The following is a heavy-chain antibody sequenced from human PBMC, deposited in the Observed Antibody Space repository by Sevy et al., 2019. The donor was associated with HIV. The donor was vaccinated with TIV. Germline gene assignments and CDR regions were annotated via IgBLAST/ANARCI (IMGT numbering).Heavy chain of an antibody. CDR1: GLTFSNYV. D-gene: IGHD6-25*01. Sequence: GSLRLSCAASGLTFSNYVMSWVRQAPGKGLEWLSVISGSSGTTYAAESVKGRFTISRDNSENTLYLHMSSLGAEDTAVYYCARNLSPSGAFDIWGQGTRVTVSS. V-gene: IGHV3-23*01. CDR3: ARNLSPSGAFDI. CDR2: ISGSSGTT. J-gene: IGHJ3*02.